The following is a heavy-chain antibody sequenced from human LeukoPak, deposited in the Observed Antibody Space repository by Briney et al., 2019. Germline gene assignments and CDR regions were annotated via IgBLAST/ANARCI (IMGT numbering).Heavy chain of an antibody. V-gene: IGHV4-38-2*02. CDR3: VSMWGVEQWPIDY. J-gene: IGHJ4*02. Sequence: SETLSLTCTVSGYSISSGYYWGWIRQPPGKGLEWIGSIYHSGSTYYNPSLKSRVTISVDTSKNQFSLKLSSVTAADTAVYYCVSMWGVEQWPIDYWGQGTLVTVSS. D-gene: IGHD6-19*01. CDR2: IYHSGST. CDR1: GYSISSGYY.